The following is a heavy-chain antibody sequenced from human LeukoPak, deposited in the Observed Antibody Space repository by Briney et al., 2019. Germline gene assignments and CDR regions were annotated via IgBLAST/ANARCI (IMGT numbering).Heavy chain of an antibody. V-gene: IGHV4-59*01. D-gene: IGHD2-15*01. Sequence: PSETLSLTCTVSGGSISSYYWSWIRQPPGKGLEWIGYIYYSGSTNYNPSLKSRVTISVDTSKNQFSLKLSSVTAADTAVYYCAREEVAATDRYYYYYMDVWGKGTTVTVSS. CDR1: GGSISSYY. CDR2: IYYSGST. CDR3: AREEVAATDRYYYYYMDV. J-gene: IGHJ6*03.